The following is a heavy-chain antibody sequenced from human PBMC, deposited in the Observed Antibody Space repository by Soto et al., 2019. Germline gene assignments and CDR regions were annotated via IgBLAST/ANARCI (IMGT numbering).Heavy chain of an antibody. CDR2: ISPILGIA. CDR1: GGTFSSYT. D-gene: IGHD2-15*01. J-gene: IGHJ6*03. V-gene: IGHV1-69*02. Sequence: QVQLVQSGAEVKKPGSSVKVSCKASGGTFSSYTISWVRQAPGQGLEWMGRISPILGIANYAQKFQGRVTITADKSTSTAYMELSSLRSEDTAVYYCASRELGYCSGGSCPIFDYYYYMDVWGKGTTVTVSS. CDR3: ASRELGYCSGGSCPIFDYYYYMDV.